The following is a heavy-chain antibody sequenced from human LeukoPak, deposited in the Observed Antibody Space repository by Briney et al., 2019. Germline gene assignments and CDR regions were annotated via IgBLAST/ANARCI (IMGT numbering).Heavy chain of an antibody. CDR2: ISSSSGYI. V-gene: IGHV3-21*01. J-gene: IGHJ3*02. D-gene: IGHD7-27*01. CDR3: AHPWGAGAFDI. CDR1: GFTFSSYS. Sequence: PGGSLRLSCAASGFTFSSYSMNWVRQAPGKGLEWVSSISSSSGYIYYADSVKGRFTISRDNAKNSLYLQMNSLRAEDTAVYYCAHPWGAGAFDIWGQGTMVTVSS.